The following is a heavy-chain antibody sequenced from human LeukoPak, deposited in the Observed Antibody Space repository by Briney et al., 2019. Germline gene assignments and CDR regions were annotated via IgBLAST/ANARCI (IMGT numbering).Heavy chain of an antibody. D-gene: IGHD5-24*01. CDR1: GGSFSGYY. CDR2: INHSGST. CDR3: ASLDGDWYFDL. Sequence: SETLSLTCAVYGGSFSGYYWSWIRQPPGKGLEWIGEINHSGSTNYNPSLKSRVTISVDTSKNQFSLKLSSVTAADTAVYYCASLDGDWYFDLWGRGTLVTVSS. V-gene: IGHV4-34*01. J-gene: IGHJ2*01.